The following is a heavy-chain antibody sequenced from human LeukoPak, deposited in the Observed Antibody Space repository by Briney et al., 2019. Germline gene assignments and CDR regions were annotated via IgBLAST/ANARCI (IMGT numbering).Heavy chain of an antibody. Sequence: GESLRLSCEASGFTFSSYAMSWVRQAPGKGLEWVSSISSSAGSTYYADSVKGRVTISRDNSKNTLYLQMNSLRAEDTAVYYCAKGEGTVTTGIWYFDLWGRGTLVTVSS. CDR3: AKGEGTVTTGIWYFDL. D-gene: IGHD4-17*01. J-gene: IGHJ2*01. CDR1: GFTFSSYA. V-gene: IGHV3-23*01. CDR2: ISSSAGST.